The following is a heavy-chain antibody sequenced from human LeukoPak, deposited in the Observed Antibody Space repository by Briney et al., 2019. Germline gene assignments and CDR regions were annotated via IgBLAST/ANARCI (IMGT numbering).Heavy chain of an antibody. V-gene: IGHV1-24*01. CDR1: GYTLTELS. CDR3: ATGWEQHPY. CDR2: FDPEDGET. Sequence: ASVKVSCKVSGYTLTELSMHWVRQAPGKGLGWVGGFDPEDGETIYAQKFQGRVTMTEDTSTDTAYMELSSLRSEDTAVYYWATGWEQHPYWGQGTLVTVSS. D-gene: IGHD1-26*01. J-gene: IGHJ4*02.